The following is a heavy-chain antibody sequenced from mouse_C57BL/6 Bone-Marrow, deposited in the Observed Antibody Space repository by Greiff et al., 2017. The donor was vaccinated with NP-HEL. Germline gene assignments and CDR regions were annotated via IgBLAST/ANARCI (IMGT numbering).Heavy chain of an antibody. J-gene: IGHJ1*03. CDR2: IYPGDGST. CDR1: GYAFSSSW. Sequence: QVQLQQSGPELVKPGASVKISCKASGYAFSSSWMNWVKQRPGKGLEWIGRIYPGDGSTKYNEKFKGKATLTVDTSSSTAYMELHSLTSEDSAVYFCARRVDYDGVWGTGTTVTVSS. V-gene: IGHV1-82*01. CDR3: ARRVDYDGV. D-gene: IGHD2-4*01.